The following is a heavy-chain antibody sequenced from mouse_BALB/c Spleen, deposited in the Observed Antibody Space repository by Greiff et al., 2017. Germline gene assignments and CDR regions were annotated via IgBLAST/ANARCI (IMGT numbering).Heavy chain of an antibody. CDR2: IYPGNGDT. D-gene: IGHD2-1*01. CDR3: ASIYYGKWGY. CDR1: GYTFSSFN. Sequence: LPQPGAEPVEPGAPVEMSCKASGYTFSSFNMHWVKQTPGQGLEWIGAIYPGNGDTSYNQKFKGKATLTADKSSSTAYMQLSSLTSEDSAVYYCASIYYGKWGYWGQGTTLTVSS. J-gene: IGHJ2*01. V-gene: IGHV1-12*01.